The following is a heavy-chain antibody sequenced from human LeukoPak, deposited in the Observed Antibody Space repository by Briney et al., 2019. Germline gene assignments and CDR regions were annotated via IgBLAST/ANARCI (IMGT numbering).Heavy chain of an antibody. CDR3: ARGGHGGSYWYFDL. D-gene: IGHD4-23*01. V-gene: IGHV4-61*02. Sequence: SETLSLTCTVSGYSISSGYYWSWIRQPAGKGLEWIGRIYTSGSTNYNPSLKSRVTISVDTSKNQFSLKLSSVTAADTAVYYCARGGHGGSYWYFDLWGRGTLVTVSS. J-gene: IGHJ2*01. CDR1: GYSISSGYY. CDR2: IYTSGST.